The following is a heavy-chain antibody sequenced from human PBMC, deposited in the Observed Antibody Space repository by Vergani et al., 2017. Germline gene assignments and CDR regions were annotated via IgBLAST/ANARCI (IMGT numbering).Heavy chain of an antibody. CDR2: IYYSGST. D-gene: IGHD6-25*01. V-gene: IGHV4-59*01. Sequence: QVQLQESGPGLVKPSETLSLTCTVSGGSISSYYWSWIRQPPGKGLEWIGYIYYSGSTNYNPSLKSRVTISVDTSKNQFSLKLSSVTAADTAVYYCARGDSSEDPRYYYYYMDVWGKGTTGTVSS. CDR1: GGSISSYY. CDR3: ARGDSSEDPRYYYYYMDV. J-gene: IGHJ6*03.